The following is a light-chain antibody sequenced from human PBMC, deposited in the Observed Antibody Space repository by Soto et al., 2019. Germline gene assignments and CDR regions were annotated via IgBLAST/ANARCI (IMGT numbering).Light chain of an antibody. V-gene: IGKV1-27*01. CDR2: GAS. J-gene: IGKJ4*01. CDR3: QKYNSAPNT. Sequence: DIQMTQSPTSLSASVGERVTITCRADQDINNYLAWYQQKPGKAPNLLIYGASSLQLGVPSRFSAGGSGTEFTLTIDSLQPEDVATYYCQKYNSAPNTFGGGTKVDI. CDR1: QDINNY.